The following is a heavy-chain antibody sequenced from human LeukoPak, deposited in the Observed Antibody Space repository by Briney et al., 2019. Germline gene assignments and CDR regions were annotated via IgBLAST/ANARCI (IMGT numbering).Heavy chain of an antibody. D-gene: IGHD1-14*01. CDR2: MNPNSGNT. Sequence: ASVKVSCKASGGTFSSYAISWVRQAPGQGLEWMGWMNPNSGNTGYAQKFQGGVTITRNTSISTAYMELSSLRSEDTAVYYCARVHSKPNWFDPWGQGTLVTVSS. V-gene: IGHV1-8*03. J-gene: IGHJ5*02. CDR3: ARVHSKPNWFDP. CDR1: GGTFSSYA.